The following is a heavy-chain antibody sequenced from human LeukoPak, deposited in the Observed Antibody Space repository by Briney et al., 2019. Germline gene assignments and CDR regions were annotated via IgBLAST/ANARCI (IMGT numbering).Heavy chain of an antibody. V-gene: IGHV3-23*01. J-gene: IGHJ6*02. CDR3: AKIPSIYYGMDV. CDR1: GFTFSSFA. Sequence: GGSLRLSRAASGFTFSSFAMSWVRQAPGMGLEWVSAITGSGGSTYYTDSVKGRFTISRDNSKNTLYLQMNSLRAEDTAVYYCAKIPSIYYGMDVWGQGTTVTVSS. CDR2: ITGSGGST.